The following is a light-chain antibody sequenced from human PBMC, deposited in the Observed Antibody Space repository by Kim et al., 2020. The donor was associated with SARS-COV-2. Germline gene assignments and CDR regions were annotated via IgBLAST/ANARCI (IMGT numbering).Light chain of an antibody. CDR1: QSLLHGNGYNY. V-gene: IGKV2-28*01. CDR2: LGS. J-gene: IGKJ2*01. Sequence: EPASISCRSSQSLLHGNGYNYLDWYLQKPGQSPQLLIYLGSNRASGVPDRFSGSGSGTDFTLKISRVEAEDVGVYYCMQALQTPYTFGQGTKLEIK. CDR3: MQALQTPYT.